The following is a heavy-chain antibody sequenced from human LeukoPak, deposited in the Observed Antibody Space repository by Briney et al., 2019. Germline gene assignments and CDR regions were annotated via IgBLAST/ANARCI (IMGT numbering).Heavy chain of an antibody. CDR1: GFTFSSYG. Sequence: PGGSLRLSCAASGFTFSSYGMHWVRQAPGKGLEWVAFIRYDGSNKYYADSVKGRFTISRDNSKNTLYLQMNSLRAEDTAVYYCAKLATVTTSRFDYWGQGTLVTVSS. CDR2: IRYDGSNK. D-gene: IGHD4-11*01. V-gene: IGHV3-30*02. J-gene: IGHJ4*02. CDR3: AKLATVTTSRFDY.